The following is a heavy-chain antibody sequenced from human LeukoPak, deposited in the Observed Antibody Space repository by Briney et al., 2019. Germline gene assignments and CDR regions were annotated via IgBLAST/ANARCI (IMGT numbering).Heavy chain of an antibody. V-gene: IGHV3-30-3*01. J-gene: IGHJ4*02. CDR1: GFTFSSYA. CDR3: ARAEDNDY. CDR2: ISKDGSDT. Sequence: GGSLRLSCAASGFTFSSYAMFWVRQAPGKGLEWVTIISKDGSDTFYADSVKGRFTISRDNAKNSVYLQMNSLRAEDTAVYYCARAEDNDYWGQGTLVTVPS. D-gene: IGHD2-15*01.